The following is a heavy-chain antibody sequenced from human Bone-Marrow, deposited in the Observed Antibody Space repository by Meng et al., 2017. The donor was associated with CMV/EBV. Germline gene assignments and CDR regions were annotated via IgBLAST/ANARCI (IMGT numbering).Heavy chain of an antibody. CDR3: AKDGGGWWVGYGGSYFFDY. D-gene: IGHD1-26*01. V-gene: IGHV3-15*01. CDR1: GFTFSKAW. Sequence: GESLKISCEASGFTFSKAWMSWVRQAVGKRLEWVGRIKSITDGGTTHYAAPVKDRFTISRDDSKNTLYLQMNSLRAEDTAIYYCAKDGGGWWVGYGGSYFFDYWGQGTLVTVSS. J-gene: IGHJ4*02. CDR2: IKSITDGGTT.